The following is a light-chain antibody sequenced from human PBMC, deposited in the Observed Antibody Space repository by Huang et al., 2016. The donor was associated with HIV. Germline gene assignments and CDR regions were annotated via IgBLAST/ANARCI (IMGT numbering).Light chain of an antibody. V-gene: IGKV3-15*01. Sequence: EVMMTQSPATLSVSPGETASLSCRASHCVGSSLAWYQQKPGQAPRLLIYGSSTRATDLPARLNGTGSETEFTLTIASLQSEDFTVYYCQQYNDWPSLTFGGGTKVEIK. J-gene: IGKJ4*01. CDR1: HCVGSS. CDR3: QQYNDWPSLT. CDR2: GSS.